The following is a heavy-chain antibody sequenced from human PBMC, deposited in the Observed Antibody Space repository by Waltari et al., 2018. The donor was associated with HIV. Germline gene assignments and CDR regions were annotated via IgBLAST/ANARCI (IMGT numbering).Heavy chain of an antibody. CDR2: ISGSGSQT. Sequence: EVKMVQSGGVLVQPGGSVRLSCAVSGVTFRTHALRWVRRAPGKGLQWVSTISGSGSQTYYAESAKGRFAISRDNSEDTLILQMTRLRVEDTALYFCAKDFDTSGLPYVVIDSWGQGTLVTVSS. CDR3: AKDFDTSGLPYVVIDS. J-gene: IGHJ4*02. CDR1: GVTFRTHA. V-gene: IGHV3-23*04. D-gene: IGHD3-22*01.